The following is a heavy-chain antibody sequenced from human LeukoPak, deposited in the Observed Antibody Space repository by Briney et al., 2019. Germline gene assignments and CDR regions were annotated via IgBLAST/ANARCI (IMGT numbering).Heavy chain of an antibody. CDR2: IYYSGST. D-gene: IGHD3-10*01. J-gene: IGHJ3*02. CDR1: GGSISSYY. V-gene: IGHV4-59*01. Sequence: KPSETLSLTCTASGGSISSYYWSWIRQPPGKGLEWIGYIYYSGSTNYNPSLKSRVTISVDTSKNQFSLKLSSVTAADTAVYYCARGPLRHYYGSGDDAFDIWGQGTMVTVSS. CDR3: ARGPLRHYYGSGDDAFDI.